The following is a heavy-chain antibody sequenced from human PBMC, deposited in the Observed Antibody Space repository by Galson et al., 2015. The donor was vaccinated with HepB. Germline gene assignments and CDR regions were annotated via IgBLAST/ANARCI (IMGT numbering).Heavy chain of an antibody. CDR3: ALRLNSQYYNSTNYPTGGWFES. CDR2: IHWDDDK. V-gene: IGHV2-5*02. D-gene: IGHD2/OR15-2a*01. J-gene: IGHJ5*01. CDR1: GFLISTSGVG. Sequence: PALVKPTQTLTVTCTFSGFLISTSGVGVAWIRQPPGKALEWLAVIHWDDDKRYRPSLKSRLTITKDTSRNQVVLSMTNMDPVDTGTYFCALRLNSQYYNSTNYPTGGWFESWGQGTLVTVSS.